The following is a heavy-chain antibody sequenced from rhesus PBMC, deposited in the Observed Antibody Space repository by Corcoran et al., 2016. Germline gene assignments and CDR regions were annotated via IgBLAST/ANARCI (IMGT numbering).Heavy chain of an antibody. D-gene: IGHD4-29*01. J-gene: IGHJ6*01. V-gene: IGHV4-169*01. CDR2: INGSGSST. Sequence: QLQLQESGPGLVKPSETLSVTCAVSGGSISSSYWSWNRQAPGKGLEWIGYINGSGSSTNYNPSLKSRVTLSVDTSKNQLSLKLSSVTTADTAVYYCARGVDYVWNYGLDSWGQGVVVTVSS. CDR3: ARGVDYVWNYGLDS. CDR1: GGSISSSY.